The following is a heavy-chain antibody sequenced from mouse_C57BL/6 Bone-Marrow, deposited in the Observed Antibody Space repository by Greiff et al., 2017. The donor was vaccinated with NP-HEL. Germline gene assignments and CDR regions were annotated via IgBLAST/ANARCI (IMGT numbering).Heavy chain of an antibody. D-gene: IGHD1-1*01. J-gene: IGHJ2*01. V-gene: IGHV1-50*01. CDR2: IDPSDSYT. CDR3: ARETFITTVVAKDY. Sequence: QVQLQQPGAELVKPGASVKLSCKASGYTFTSYWMQWVKQRPGQGLEWIGEIDPSDSYTNYNQKFKGKATLTVDTSSSTAYMQLSSLTSEDSAVYYCARETFITTVVAKDYWGQGTTLTVSS. CDR1: GYTFTSYW.